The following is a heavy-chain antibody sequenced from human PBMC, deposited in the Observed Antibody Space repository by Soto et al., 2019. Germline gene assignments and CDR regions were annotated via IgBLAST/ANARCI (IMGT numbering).Heavy chain of an antibody. CDR1: GGSSSSYY. V-gene: IGHV4-59*01. CDR2: IYYSEST. J-gene: IGHJ5*02. D-gene: IGHD6-13*01. Sequence: PSETLFLTCTVSGGSSSSYYWSWMRQPPGKGLEWIGYIYYSESTKYNTSLKSLVTISVDTSKNQFSLKLTSVTTADTAVYYCARAIAALNWFDPWGQGTLVTVSS. CDR3: ARAIAALNWFDP.